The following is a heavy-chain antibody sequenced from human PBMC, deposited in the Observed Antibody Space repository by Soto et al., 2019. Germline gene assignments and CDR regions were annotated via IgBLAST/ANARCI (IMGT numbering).Heavy chain of an antibody. CDR3: ARHPDYYDSSGLIGMDV. Sequence: SETLSLTCTVSGGSISSSSYYWGWIRQPPGKGLEWIGSIYYSGSTYYNPSLKSRVTISVDTSKNQFSLKLSSVTAADTAVYYCARHPDYYDSSGLIGMDVWGQGTTVTVS. V-gene: IGHV4-39*01. CDR2: IYYSGST. CDR1: GGSISSSSYY. J-gene: IGHJ6*02. D-gene: IGHD3-22*01.